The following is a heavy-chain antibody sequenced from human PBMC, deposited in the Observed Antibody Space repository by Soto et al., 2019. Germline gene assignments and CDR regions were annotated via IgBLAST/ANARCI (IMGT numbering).Heavy chain of an antibody. J-gene: IGHJ4*02. D-gene: IGHD3-22*01. Sequence: PGGSLRLSCAASGFTFSSYAMHWVRQAPGKGLEWVAVISYDGSNKYYADSVKGRFTISRDNSKNTLYLQMNSLRAEDTAVYYCAKDFQYYYDSSGYYLRYWGQGTLVTVSS. CDR1: GFTFSSYA. CDR3: AKDFQYYYDSSGYYLRY. V-gene: IGHV3-30*04. CDR2: ISYDGSNK.